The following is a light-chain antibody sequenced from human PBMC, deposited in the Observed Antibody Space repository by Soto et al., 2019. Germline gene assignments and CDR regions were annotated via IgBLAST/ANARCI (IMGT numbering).Light chain of an antibody. Sequence: DIQMTQSPSSLSADVGDRVTITCRASQSLSDYLNWYQQKPGKAPNLLIHGASTLQSGVPSRFSGGGSGTEFTLTISSLQPEDFATYYCQQSYDDRLSFGGGTKV. CDR1: QSLSDY. V-gene: IGKV1-39*01. CDR3: QQSYDDRLS. J-gene: IGKJ4*01. CDR2: GAS.